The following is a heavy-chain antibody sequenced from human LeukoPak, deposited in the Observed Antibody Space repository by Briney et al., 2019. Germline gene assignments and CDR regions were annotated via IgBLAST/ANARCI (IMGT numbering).Heavy chain of an antibody. Sequence: GSLRLSCAASGFTVSSNYMSWIRQSPGTGLQWIGEINDSGSTNYNPSLKSRVTISLDTSKSQLSLKVTSVTAADTAVYFCARGGGLQWRGGFRRRYSYFYMDVWGKGTTVTVS. D-gene: IGHD6-19*01. V-gene: IGHV4-34*01. CDR1: GFTVSSNY. J-gene: IGHJ6*03. CDR2: INDSGST. CDR3: ARGGGLQWRGGFRRRYSYFYMDV.